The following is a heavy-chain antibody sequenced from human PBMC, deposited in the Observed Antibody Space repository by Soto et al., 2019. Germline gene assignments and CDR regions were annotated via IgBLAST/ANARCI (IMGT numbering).Heavy chain of an antibody. D-gene: IGHD3-22*01. V-gene: IGHV1-18*01. CDR1: GYTFTSYG. Sequence: QVQLVQSGAEVKKPGASVKVSCKASGYTFTSYGISWVRQAPGQGLEWMGWISAYNGNTNYAQTLQGRVTMTTDTSTSTAYMELRSLRSDDTAVYYCARGSPDGSGYYVISAFDIWGQGTMVTVSS. CDR2: ISAYNGNT. J-gene: IGHJ3*02. CDR3: ARGSPDGSGYYVISAFDI.